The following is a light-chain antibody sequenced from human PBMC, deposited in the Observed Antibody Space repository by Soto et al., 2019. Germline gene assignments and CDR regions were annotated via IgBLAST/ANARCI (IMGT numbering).Light chain of an antibody. V-gene: IGKV1-5*01. CDR1: QSISTW. J-gene: IGKJ4*02. Sequence: IQMTQSPSTLSASVGDRVTITCRASQSISTWLAWYQQKPGKAPKLLIYNASNFEGGVPSRFSGSGSGTEFTITINSLQPDDFATYYCQQYNTYPLSFGGGTTVEIK. CDR3: QQYNTYPLS. CDR2: NAS.